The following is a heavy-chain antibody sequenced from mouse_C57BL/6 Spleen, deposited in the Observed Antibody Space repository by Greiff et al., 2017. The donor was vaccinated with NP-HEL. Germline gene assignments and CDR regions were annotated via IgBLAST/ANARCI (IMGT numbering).Heavy chain of an antibody. J-gene: IGHJ3*01. Sequence: QVQLQQSGPELVKPGASVKISCKASGYAFSSSWMNWVKQRPGKGLEWIGRIYPGDGATNYNGKFKGKATLTADKSSSTAYMQLSSLTSEDYAVYFCAGWDGSSYWFAYWGQGTLVTVSA. CDR3: AGWDGSSYWFAY. D-gene: IGHD1-1*01. CDR1: GYAFSSSW. CDR2: IYPGDGAT. V-gene: IGHV1-82*01.